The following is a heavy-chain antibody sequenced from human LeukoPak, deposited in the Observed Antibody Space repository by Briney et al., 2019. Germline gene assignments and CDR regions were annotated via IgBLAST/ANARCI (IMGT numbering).Heavy chain of an antibody. Sequence: GGSLRLSCAASGFTFSDHYMDWVRQAPGKGLEWVGRTRNKANSYTTEYAASVKGRFTISRDDSKNSLYLQMNGLKTDDTAVYYCARVARDYYHDYWGQGTLVTVSS. D-gene: IGHD3-22*01. CDR1: GFTFSDHY. CDR3: ARVARDYYHDY. CDR2: TRNKANSYTT. J-gene: IGHJ4*02. V-gene: IGHV3-72*01.